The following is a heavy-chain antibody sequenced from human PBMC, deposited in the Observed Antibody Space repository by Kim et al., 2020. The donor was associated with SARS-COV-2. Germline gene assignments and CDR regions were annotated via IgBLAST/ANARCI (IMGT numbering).Heavy chain of an antibody. Sequence: GESLKISCKGSGYSFTSYWIGWVRQMPGKGLEWMGIIYPGDSDTRYSPSFQGQVTISADKSISTAYLQWSSLKASDTAMYYCARLDCGGDCYSVYWYFDLWGRGTLVTVSS. J-gene: IGHJ2*01. V-gene: IGHV5-51*01. CDR3: ARLDCGGDCYSVYWYFDL. CDR2: IYPGDSDT. CDR1: GYSFTSYW. D-gene: IGHD2-21*02.